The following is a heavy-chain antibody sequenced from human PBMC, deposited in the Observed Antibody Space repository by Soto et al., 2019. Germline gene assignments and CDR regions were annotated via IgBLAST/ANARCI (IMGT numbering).Heavy chain of an antibody. Sequence: QVQLVQSGAEVKKPGASVNVSCKASGYTFTSYGISWVRQPPGQGLEWMGWIRAYNGNTNYAQKLQGRLTITTDASTSTAYRELRSLRSDDTAVYYCARHSPRLGGMDVWGQGTTVTVSS. CDR3: ARHSPRLGGMDV. J-gene: IGHJ6*02. D-gene: IGHD2-21*01. CDR2: IRAYNGNT. V-gene: IGHV1-18*01. CDR1: GYTFTSYG.